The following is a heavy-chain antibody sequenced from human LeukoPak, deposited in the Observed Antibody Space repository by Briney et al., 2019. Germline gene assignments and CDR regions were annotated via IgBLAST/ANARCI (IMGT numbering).Heavy chain of an antibody. J-gene: IGHJ4*01. CDR1: GGSVTRGAYS. Sequence: SRTLSLTCTVSGGSVTRGAYSWTWIRQPVGKGLEWIGRIYTSGDTKYNPSLKSRVTISAGASNNQFSLKLTSVTAADTAVYYCASGDYGAGSPVMRYWGHGTLVIVSS. CDR2: IYTSGDT. D-gene: IGHD3-10*01. V-gene: IGHV4-61*02. CDR3: ASGDYGAGSPVMRY.